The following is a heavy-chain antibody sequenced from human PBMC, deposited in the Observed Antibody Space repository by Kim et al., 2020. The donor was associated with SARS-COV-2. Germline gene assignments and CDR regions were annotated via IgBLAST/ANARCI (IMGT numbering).Heavy chain of an antibody. V-gene: IGHV4-39*01. D-gene: IGHD5-12*01. J-gene: IGHJ6*02. Sequence: NPSLKSRVTISVDTSKNQFSLKLSSVTAADTAVYYCARLNIVAIYGMDVWGQGTTVTVSS. CDR3: ARLNIVAIYGMDV.